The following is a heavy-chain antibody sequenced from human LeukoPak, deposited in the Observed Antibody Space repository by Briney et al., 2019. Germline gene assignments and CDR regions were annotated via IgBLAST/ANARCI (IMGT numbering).Heavy chain of an antibody. CDR1: GFPFDHYA. V-gene: IGHV3-9*01. D-gene: IGHD4-17*01. Sequence: GGSLGLSCTASGFPFDHYAMHWVRQAPGKGLEWISGISWNSATIAYADSVKGRFTVSRDNAKNSLYLQMNSLRAEDTALYYCAKDVGDYPSSYFDPWGQGTLVTVSS. CDR2: ISWNSATI. CDR3: AKDVGDYPSSYFDP. J-gene: IGHJ5*02.